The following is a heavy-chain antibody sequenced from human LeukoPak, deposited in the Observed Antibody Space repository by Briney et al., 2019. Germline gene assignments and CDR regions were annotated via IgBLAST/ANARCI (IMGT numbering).Heavy chain of an antibody. CDR1: GGSMSDSIT. Sequence: SETLSLTCSVSGGSMSDSITWGWVRQPPGKGLEWLANIHDDGRTAPNPSLRSRLTISQDRSRNQFSLKLSSVTAADTAVYYCARGGRRRDGYNRRLGQGNYFDYWGQGTLVTVSS. D-gene: IGHD5-24*01. V-gene: IGHV4/OR15-8*01. CDR2: IHDDGRT. CDR3: ARGGRRRDGYNRRLGQGNYFDY. J-gene: IGHJ4*02.